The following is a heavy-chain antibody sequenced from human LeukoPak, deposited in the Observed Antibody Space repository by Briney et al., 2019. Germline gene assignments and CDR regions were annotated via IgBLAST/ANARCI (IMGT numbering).Heavy chain of an antibody. Sequence: GGSLRLSCAASGFTFSDYYMSWIRQAPGKGLERVSYISSGSTIYYADSVKGRFTISRDNAKNSLYLQMNSLRAEDTAVYYCASGIVVVTAAEYFQHWGQGTLVTVSS. D-gene: IGHD2-21*02. V-gene: IGHV3-11*04. J-gene: IGHJ1*01. CDR3: ASGIVVVTAAEYFQH. CDR2: ISSGSTI. CDR1: GFTFSDYY.